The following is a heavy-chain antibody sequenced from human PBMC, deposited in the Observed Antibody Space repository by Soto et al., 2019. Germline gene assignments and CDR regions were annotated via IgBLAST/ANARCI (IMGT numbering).Heavy chain of an antibody. CDR3: ARESEDLTSNLDY. CDR2: ISSTTNYL. Sequence: GGSMRLSCSASGFTFTRYSMNWVRQGPGKGLEWVSSISSTTNYLYYADSRKGRFTVARDNVKNSVYLEMNSQSAGDTALYYCARESEDLTSNLDYWGQGTMVTVSS. J-gene: IGHJ4*02. V-gene: IGHV3-21*01. CDR1: GFTFTRYS.